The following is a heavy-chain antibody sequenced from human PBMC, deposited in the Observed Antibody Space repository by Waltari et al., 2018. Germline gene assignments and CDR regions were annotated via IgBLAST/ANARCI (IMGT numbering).Heavy chain of an antibody. CDR3: ARERSAPTSAFDI. Sequence: QLQLQESGPGLVTPSETLSLTCTVSGGSISSSSYYWGWIRQPPGKGLEWIGSIYYSGSTYYNPSLKSRVTISVDTSKNQFSLKLSSVTAADTAVYYCARERSAPTSAFDIWGQGTMVTVSS. D-gene: IGHD1-1*01. CDR2: IYYSGST. V-gene: IGHV4-39*07. J-gene: IGHJ3*02. CDR1: GGSISSSSYY.